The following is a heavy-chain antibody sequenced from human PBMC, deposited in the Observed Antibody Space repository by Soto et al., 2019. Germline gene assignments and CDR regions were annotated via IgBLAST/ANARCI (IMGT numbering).Heavy chain of an antibody. Sequence: PGESLKISCKGSGYSFASYWISWVRQMPGKGLEWLGKIDPSDSYTNYSPSFQGHVTMSVDKSISTAYLQWSSLKASDTAMYYCARRTYYYGMAVWGQGTTVTVSS. J-gene: IGHJ6*02. CDR1: GYSFASYW. V-gene: IGHV5-10-1*01. CDR3: ARRTYYYGMAV. CDR2: IDPSDSYT.